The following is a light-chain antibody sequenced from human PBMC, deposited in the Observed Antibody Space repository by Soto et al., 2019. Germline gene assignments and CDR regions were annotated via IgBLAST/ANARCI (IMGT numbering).Light chain of an antibody. J-gene: IGKJ3*01. V-gene: IGKV3-20*01. Sequence: EIVLTQSPGTLSLSPGERATLSCRASQTVFSEYLAWYQQKPGQAPRLLIYGASRRASGIPDRFSASGSGTDFTLTISRLEPEDFAVYYCQQYGGSPFTFGPGTKADIK. CDR2: GAS. CDR3: QQYGGSPFT. CDR1: QTVFSEY.